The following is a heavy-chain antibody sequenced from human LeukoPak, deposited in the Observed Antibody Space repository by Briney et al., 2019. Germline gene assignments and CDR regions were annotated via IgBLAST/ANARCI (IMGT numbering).Heavy chain of an antibody. D-gene: IGHD6-19*01. V-gene: IGHV3-30*18. CDR3: TKNSMLSGWLFTIDY. CDR1: GGTFSSYA. Sequence: SCKASGGTFSSYAISWVRQAPGKGLEWISFISHDSTKKFYSDSVKGRFTISRDNSENTLFLQMRNLRVEDTAVYYCTKNSMLSGWLFTIDYWGQGTLVTVSS. J-gene: IGHJ4*02. CDR2: ISHDSTKK.